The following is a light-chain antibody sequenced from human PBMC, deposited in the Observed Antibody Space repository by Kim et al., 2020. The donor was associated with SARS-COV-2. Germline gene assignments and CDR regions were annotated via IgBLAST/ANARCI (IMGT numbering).Light chain of an antibody. Sequence: NFMLTQPHSVSESPGKTVTISCTRSSGSIASNYLQWFQQRPGSAPTTVIYEDKQRPSGVPDRFSGSIDSSSNSASLTISGLKTEDEADYYCQSYDTSNPWVFGGGTQLTVL. CDR3: QSYDTSNPWV. V-gene: IGLV6-57*04. CDR1: SGSIASNY. CDR2: EDK. J-gene: IGLJ3*02.